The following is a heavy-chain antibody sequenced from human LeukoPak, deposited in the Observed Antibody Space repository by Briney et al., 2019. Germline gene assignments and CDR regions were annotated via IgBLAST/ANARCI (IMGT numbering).Heavy chain of an antibody. V-gene: IGHV1-8*01. CDR3: ARLRSSGGYYFDY. CDR2: VNPNSGNT. Sequence: ASVKVSCKASGYTFTSYDINWVRQAPGQGLEWMGWVNPNSGNTGYAQKFQGRVTMTRNTSISTAYMELSSLRSEDTAVYYCARLRSSGGYYFDYWGQGTLVTVSS. D-gene: IGHD3-22*01. CDR1: GYTFTSYD. J-gene: IGHJ4*02.